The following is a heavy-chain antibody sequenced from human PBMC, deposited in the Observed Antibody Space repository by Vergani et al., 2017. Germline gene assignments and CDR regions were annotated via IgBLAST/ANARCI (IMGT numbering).Heavy chain of an antibody. Sequence: QVQLVQSGAEVKKPGASVKVSCKASGYTFTSYAMHWVRQAPGQRLEWMGWINAGNGNTKYSQKFQGRVTITMDTSASTAYMELSSLRSEDTAVYYCARTRQPTHHSSGWYDFDYWGQGTLVTVSS. J-gene: IGHJ4*02. V-gene: IGHV1-3*01. CDR1: GYTFTSYA. CDR2: INAGNGNT. D-gene: IGHD6-19*01. CDR3: ARTRQPTHHSSGWYDFDY.